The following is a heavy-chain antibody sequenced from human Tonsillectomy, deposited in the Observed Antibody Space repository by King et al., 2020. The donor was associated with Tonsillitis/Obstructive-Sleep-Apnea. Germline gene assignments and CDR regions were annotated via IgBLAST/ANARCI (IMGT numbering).Heavy chain of an antibody. V-gene: IGHV1-8*01. D-gene: IGHD6-13*01. CDR2: VTPNSGHT. CDR3: AXXXXGXXXEAAAXTGXXFDS. CDR1: GYTFATYD. Sequence: VQLVESGAEVKKTGASVKVSCKASGYTFATYDINWLRQATGQGLEWMGWVTPNSGHTGYAQKFQGRVTMTRDTSISPAYMELSSLGSDDTAVYYCAXXXXGXXXEAAAXTGXXFDSXGXGTLVTXXX. J-gene: IGHJ5*01.